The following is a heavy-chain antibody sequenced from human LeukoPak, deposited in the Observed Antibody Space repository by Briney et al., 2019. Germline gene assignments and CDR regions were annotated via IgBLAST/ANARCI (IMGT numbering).Heavy chain of an antibody. CDR1: GYTFTSYG. CDR2: ISAYNGNT. Sequence: ASVKVSCKASGYTFTSYGISWVRQAPGQGLEWMGWISAYNGNTNYAQKLQGRVTMTTDTSTSTAYMELRSLRSDDTAAYYCARRITMVRGVIITGFSDYWGQGTLVTVSS. D-gene: IGHD3-10*01. CDR3: ARRITMVRGVIITGFSDY. J-gene: IGHJ4*02. V-gene: IGHV1-18*01.